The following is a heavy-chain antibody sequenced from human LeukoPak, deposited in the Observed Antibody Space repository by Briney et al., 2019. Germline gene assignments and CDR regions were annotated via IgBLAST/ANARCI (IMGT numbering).Heavy chain of an antibody. J-gene: IGHJ4*02. CDR3: ARAAYGSGATYGY. CDR1: GGSFSGYY. D-gene: IGHD3-10*01. V-gene: IGHV4-34*01. CDR2: INHSGST. Sequence: SGTLSLTCAVYGGSFSGYYWSWIRQPPGKGLEWIGEINHSGSTNYNPSLKSRVTISVDTSKNQFSLKLSSVTAADTAVYYCARAAYGSGATYGYWGQGTLVTVSS.